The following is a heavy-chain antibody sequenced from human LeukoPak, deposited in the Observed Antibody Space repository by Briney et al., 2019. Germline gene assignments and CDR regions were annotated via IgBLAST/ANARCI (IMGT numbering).Heavy chain of an antibody. CDR1: GYTFSTFC. J-gene: IGHJ6*02. CDR2: LYPDDSDT. CDR3: AIHDYGDFPPSHGMDV. Sequence: GESLKISCKGSGYTFSTFCIGWVRQMPGKGLEWMGILYPDDSDTRYSPSFQGQVTISADKSISTAYLQWSSLKASDTAMYYCAIHDYGDFPPSHGMDVWGQGTTVTVSS. D-gene: IGHD4-17*01. V-gene: IGHV5-51*01.